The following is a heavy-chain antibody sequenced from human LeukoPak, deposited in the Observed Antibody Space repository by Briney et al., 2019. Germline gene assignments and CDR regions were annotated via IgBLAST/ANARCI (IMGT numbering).Heavy chain of an antibody. Sequence: PGGSLRLSCAASGFTFSSYEMNWVCQAPGKGLEWVSYISSSGSTIYYADSVKGRFTISRDNAKNSLYLQMNSLRAEDTAVYYCAREESGYDLWGGYYMDVWGKGTTVTVSS. V-gene: IGHV3-48*03. D-gene: IGHD5-12*01. CDR3: AREESGYDLWGGYYMDV. J-gene: IGHJ6*03. CDR1: GFTFSSYE. CDR2: ISSSGSTI.